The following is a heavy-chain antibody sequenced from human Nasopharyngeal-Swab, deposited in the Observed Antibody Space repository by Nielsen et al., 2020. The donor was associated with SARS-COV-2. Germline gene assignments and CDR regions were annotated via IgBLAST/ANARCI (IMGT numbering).Heavy chain of an antibody. CDR2: IYYSGST. J-gene: IGHJ1*01. CDR3: ARDREYFQH. Sequence: WIAQPPGKGLEWIGYIYYSGSTYYNPSLKSRVTISVDTSKNQFSLKLSSVTAADTAVYYCARDREYFQHWGQGTLVTVSS. V-gene: IGHV4-31*02.